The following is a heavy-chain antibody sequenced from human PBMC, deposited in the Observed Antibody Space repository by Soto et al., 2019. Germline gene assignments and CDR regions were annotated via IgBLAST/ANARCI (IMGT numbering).Heavy chain of an antibody. D-gene: IGHD6-19*01. Sequence: SGPTLVNPTQTLTLTCTFSGFSLSTSGVGVGWIRQPPGKALEWLALIYWNDDKRYSPSLKSRLTITKDTSKNQVVLTMTNMDPVDTATYYCAHSSEIYPSRGRDFDYWGQGTLVTVSS. CDR2: IYWNDDK. J-gene: IGHJ4*02. CDR3: AHSSEIYPSRGRDFDY. CDR1: GFSLSTSGVG. V-gene: IGHV2-5*01.